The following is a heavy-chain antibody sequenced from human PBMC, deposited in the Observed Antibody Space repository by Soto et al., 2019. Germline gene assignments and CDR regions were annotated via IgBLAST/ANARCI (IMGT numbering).Heavy chain of an antibody. CDR1: GFTFSSYA. V-gene: IGHV3-23*01. J-gene: IGHJ4*02. CDR2: ISGSGGST. D-gene: IGHD3-22*01. Sequence: EVQLLESGGGLVQPGGSLRLSCAASGFTFSSYAMSWVRQAPGKGLEWVSAISGSGGSTYYADSVKGRFTISRDNSKNTLYLQMNSLRAEDTAVYYCAKDEGAGNKYYDSSGYYIRPFDYWGQGTLVTVSS. CDR3: AKDEGAGNKYYDSSGYYIRPFDY.